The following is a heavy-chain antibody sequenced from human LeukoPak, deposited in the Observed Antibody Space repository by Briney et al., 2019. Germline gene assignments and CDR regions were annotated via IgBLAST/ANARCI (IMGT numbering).Heavy chain of an antibody. D-gene: IGHD6-19*01. CDR3: AKRLGSGWLFDY. V-gene: IGHV3-23*01. CDR1: GFTFSSYA. Sequence: HTGGSLRLSCAASGFTFSSYAMSWVRQAPGKGLEWVSGISGSGGTTYYADSVKGRLTISRDNSKNTLYLQMNSLRAEDTAVYYCAKRLGSGWLFDYWGQGTLVTVSS. J-gene: IGHJ4*02. CDR2: ISGSGGTT.